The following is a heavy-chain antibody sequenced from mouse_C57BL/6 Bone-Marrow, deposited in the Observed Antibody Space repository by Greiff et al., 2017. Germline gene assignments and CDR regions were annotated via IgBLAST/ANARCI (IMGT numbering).Heavy chain of an antibody. CDR1: GFTFSSYG. Sequence: EVKLVESGGDLVKPGGSLKLSCAASGFTFSSYGMSWVRQTPDKRLEWVATISSGGSYTYYPDSVKGRFTISRDNAKNTLYLQMSSLKSEDTAMYYCARHSSGPAYWGQGTLVTVSA. J-gene: IGHJ3*01. CDR2: ISSGGSYT. V-gene: IGHV5-6*01. CDR3: ARHSSGPAY. D-gene: IGHD3-2*02.